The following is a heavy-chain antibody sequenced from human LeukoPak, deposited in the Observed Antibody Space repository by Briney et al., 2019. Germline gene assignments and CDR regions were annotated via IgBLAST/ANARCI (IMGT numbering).Heavy chain of an antibody. V-gene: IGHV4-30-4*01. CDR1: GVSISSGDYY. CDR2: IYYSVST. Sequence: SETLSLTCTVSGVSISSGDYYWSWIRQPPGKGLEWIVYIYYSVSTYYNPSLNSRITISVDTSKNQFSLKLSSVTAADTAVYYCASQSRVATVDYWGQGTLVTVSS. J-gene: IGHJ4*02. D-gene: IGHD5-12*01. CDR3: ASQSRVATVDY.